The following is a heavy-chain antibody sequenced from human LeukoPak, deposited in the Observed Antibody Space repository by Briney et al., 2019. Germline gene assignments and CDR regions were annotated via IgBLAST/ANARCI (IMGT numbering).Heavy chain of an antibody. CDR2: INPNSGGT. J-gene: IGHJ4*02. D-gene: IGHD3-9*01. V-gene: IGHV1-2*02. Sequence: GASVKVSCKASGYSFTGYYIHWVRQAPGQGLEWMGWINPNSGGTNYAQRFQGRVTMTRDTSIITAYMELSRLRSDDTADYYCARGESDILTGDVRYHFDHWGQGTLVTVSS. CDR3: ARGESDILTGDVRYHFDH. CDR1: GYSFTGYY.